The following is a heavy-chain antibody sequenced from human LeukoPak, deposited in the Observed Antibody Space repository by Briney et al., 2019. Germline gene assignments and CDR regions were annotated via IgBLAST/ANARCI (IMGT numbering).Heavy chain of an antibody. V-gene: IGHV4-39*01. J-gene: IGHJ5*02. CDR2: IYYSGST. D-gene: IGHD6-19*01. CDR3: ARHKPYSSGWYFSWFDP. CDR1: GGSISSSSYY. Sequence: SETLSLTCTVSGGSISSSSYYWGWIRQPPGKGLELIGSIYYSGSTYYNPSLKSRVTISVDTSKNQFSLKLSSVTAADTAVYYCARHKPYSSGWYFSWFDPWGQGTLVTVSS.